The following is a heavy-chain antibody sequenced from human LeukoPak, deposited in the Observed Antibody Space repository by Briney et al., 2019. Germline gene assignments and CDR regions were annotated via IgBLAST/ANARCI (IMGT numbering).Heavy chain of an antibody. CDR2: ISAYNGNT. V-gene: IGHV1-18*01. CDR3: ARDRGSGRGWFAP. D-gene: IGHD3-10*01. Sequence: GESLKISCKGSGYSFTSYGISWVRQAPGQGLEWMGWISAYNGNTTYAQKFQGRLTVTRDMSTSTVYMELSTLRSEDTAVYYCARDRGSGRGWFAPWGQGTLVTVSS. J-gene: IGHJ5*02. CDR1: GYSFTSYG.